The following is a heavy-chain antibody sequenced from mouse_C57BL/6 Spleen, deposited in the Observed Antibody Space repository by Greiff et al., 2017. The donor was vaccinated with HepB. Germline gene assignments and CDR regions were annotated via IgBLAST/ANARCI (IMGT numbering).Heavy chain of an antibody. CDR2: ISSGGSYT. CDR3: ARQGPSYAMDY. J-gene: IGHJ4*01. V-gene: IGHV5-6*01. CDR1: GFTFSSYG. Sequence: EVQLQQSGGDLVKPGGSLKLSCAASGFTFSSYGMSWVRQTPDKRLEWVATISSGGSYTYYPDSVKGRFTISRDNAKNTLYLQMSSLKSEDTAMYYCARQGPSYAMDYWGQGTSVTVSS. D-gene: IGHD3-3*01.